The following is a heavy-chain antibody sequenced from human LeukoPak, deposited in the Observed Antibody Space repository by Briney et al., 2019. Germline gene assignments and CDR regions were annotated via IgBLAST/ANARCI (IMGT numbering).Heavy chain of an antibody. J-gene: IGHJ6*03. CDR2: IKQDGSDK. CDR3: ARDKGTVTPRGYYYYMDV. CDR1: GFTFSNFW. Sequence: PGGSLRLSCAASGFTFSNFWMSWVRQAPGKGLEWVAKIKQDGSDKYSVDSVRGRFTIARDNAKNSLYLQMNNLRAEDTAVYYCARDKGTVTPRGYYYYMDVWGRGTTVTVSS. V-gene: IGHV3-7*01. D-gene: IGHD4-11*01.